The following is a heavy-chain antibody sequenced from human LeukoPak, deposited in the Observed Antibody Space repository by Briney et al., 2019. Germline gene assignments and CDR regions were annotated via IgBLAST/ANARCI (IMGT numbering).Heavy chain of an antibody. CDR2: INSDGSST. Sequence: GGSLRLSCAASGFTFSSYWMHWVRQAPGKGLVWVSRINSDGSSTSYADSVKGRFTISRDNAKNTLYLQMNSLRAEDTAVYYCARSYGDLNWFDPWGQGTLVTVSS. D-gene: IGHD4-17*01. CDR3: ARSYGDLNWFDP. CDR1: GFTFSSYW. V-gene: IGHV3-74*01. J-gene: IGHJ5*02.